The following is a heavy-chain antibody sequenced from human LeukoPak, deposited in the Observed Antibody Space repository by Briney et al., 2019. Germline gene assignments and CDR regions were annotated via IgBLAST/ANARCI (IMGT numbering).Heavy chain of an antibody. CDR3: XXXXXXXXGSETYYFFEH. J-gene: IGHJ4*02. CDR1: RFTFTTFW. Sequence: GGCLRLSCAASRFTFTTFWMSWVRQLPGPELECVANINQDSTEKYHVDTVKARFAISRDNTKHSLDLHMSSPRLPPTGLYSXXXXXXXXXGSETYYFFEHWGQGTPVTASS. D-gene: IGHD3-10*01. V-gene: IGHV3-7*01. CDR2: INQDSTEK.